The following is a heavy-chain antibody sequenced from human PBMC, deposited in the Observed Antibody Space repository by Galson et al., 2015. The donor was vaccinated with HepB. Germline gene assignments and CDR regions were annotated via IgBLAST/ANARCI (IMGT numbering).Heavy chain of an antibody. V-gene: IGHV4-34*01. CDR1: GGSFSGYY. CDR2: INHSGST. J-gene: IGHJ3*01. Sequence: ETLSLTCAVYGGSFSGYYWSWIRQPPGKGLEWIGEINHSGSTNYNPSLKSRVTISVDTSKNQLSLKLSSVTAADTAVFYCARGVGDYPSFDFWGQGTVVTVSS. CDR3: ARGVGDYPSFDF. D-gene: IGHD4-17*01.